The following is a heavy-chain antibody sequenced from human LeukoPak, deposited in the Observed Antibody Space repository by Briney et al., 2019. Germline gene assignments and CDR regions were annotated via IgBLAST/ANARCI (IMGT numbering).Heavy chain of an antibody. J-gene: IGHJ4*02. CDR2: LSGSGGTT. CDR3: AKDRYASGTYYISI. Sequence: GGSLRLSCVASGFTFTNYAMSWVRQAPAKGLEWVSVLSGSGGTTDYADSVQGRFTISRDNSKNTLYLQMNSLRAEDTAVYYCAKDRYASGTYYISIWGQGTLVTVSS. CDR1: GFTFTNYA. D-gene: IGHD3-10*01. V-gene: IGHV3-23*01.